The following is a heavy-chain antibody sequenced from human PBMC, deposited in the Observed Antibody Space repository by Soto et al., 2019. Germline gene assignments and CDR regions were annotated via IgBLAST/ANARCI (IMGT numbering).Heavy chain of an antibody. V-gene: IGHV4-59*08. CDR3: ARHRCGGSCYFDY. D-gene: IGHD2-15*01. J-gene: IGHJ4*02. Sequence: SETLSLTCTVSGGSISSYYWSWIRQPPGKGLEWIGYIYYSGSTNYNPSLKSRVTISVDTSKNQFSLKLSSVTAADTAVYYCARHRCGGSCYFDYWGQGTLVTVSS. CDR2: IYYSGST. CDR1: GGSISSYY.